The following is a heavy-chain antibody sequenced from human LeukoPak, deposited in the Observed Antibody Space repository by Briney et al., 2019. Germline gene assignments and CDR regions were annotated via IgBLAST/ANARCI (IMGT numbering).Heavy chain of an antibody. CDR3: ARGIAVAGTGDY. CDR2: ISSSSSYI. CDR1: GFTFSSYS. V-gene: IGHV3-21*01. J-gene: IGHJ4*02. D-gene: IGHD6-19*01. Sequence: GGSLRLSCAASGFTFSSYSMNWVRQAPGKGLEWVSSISSSSSYIYYADSVKGRFTISRGNAKNSLYLQMNSLRAEDTAVYYCARGIAVAGTGDYWGQGTLVTVSS.